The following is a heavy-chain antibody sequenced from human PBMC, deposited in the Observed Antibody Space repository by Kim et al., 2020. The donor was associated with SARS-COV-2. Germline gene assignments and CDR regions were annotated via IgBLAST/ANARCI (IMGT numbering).Heavy chain of an antibody. D-gene: IGHD2-15*01. Sequence: ASVKVSCKASGYTFTGYYMHWVRQAPVQGLEWMGWINPNSGGTNYAQKFQGRVTMTRDTSISTAYMELSRLRSDDTAVYYCARDLGYGGNQPGDYYYYMDVWGKGTTVTVSS. CDR3: ARDLGYGGNQPGDYYYYMDV. J-gene: IGHJ6*03. CDR2: INPNSGGT. V-gene: IGHV1-2*02. CDR1: GYTFTGYY.